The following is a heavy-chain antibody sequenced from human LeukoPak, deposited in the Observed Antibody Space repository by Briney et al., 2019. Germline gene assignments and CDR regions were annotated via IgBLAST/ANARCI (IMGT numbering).Heavy chain of an antibody. CDR3: AREKTYYYDSSGSYYFDY. Sequence: SQTLSLTCAVSGDSVSSNSAAWNWIRQSPSRGLEWLGRTYYRSKWYNDYAVSVKSRITINPDTSKNQFSLQLNSVTPEDTAVYYCAREKTYYYDSSGSYYFDYWGQGTLVTVSS. V-gene: IGHV6-1*01. CDR2: TYYRSKWYN. CDR1: GDSVSSNSAA. D-gene: IGHD3-22*01. J-gene: IGHJ4*02.